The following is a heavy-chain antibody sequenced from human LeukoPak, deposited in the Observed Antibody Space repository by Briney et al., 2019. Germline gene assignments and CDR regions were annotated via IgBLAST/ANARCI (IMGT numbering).Heavy chain of an antibody. CDR3: ARGSLRGGYYDSTRPYYFDY. CDR2: INHSGST. V-gene: IGHV4-34*01. D-gene: IGHD3-22*01. Sequence: PSETLSLTCAVYGGSFSGYYWSWIRQPPGKGLEWIGEINHSGSTNYNPSLKSRVTISVDTSKNQSSLKLSSVTAADTAVYYCARGSLRGGYYDSTRPYYFDYWGQGTLVTVSS. CDR1: GGSFSGYY. J-gene: IGHJ4*02.